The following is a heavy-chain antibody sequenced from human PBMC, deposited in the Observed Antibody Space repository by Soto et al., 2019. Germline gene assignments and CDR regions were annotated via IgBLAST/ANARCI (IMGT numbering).Heavy chain of an antibody. V-gene: IGHV4-61*01. CDR1: GASVSSASYY. J-gene: IGHJ6*02. CDR3: ARDRDEQLVVYYYYGMDV. CDR2: IYYSGRT. D-gene: IGHD6-6*01. Sequence: PSETLSLTCTVSGASVSSASYYWSWIRQPPGKGLEWIGYIYYSGRTDYNPSLKSRVTISLDTSKNQFSLKLSSVTAADTAVYYCARDRDEQLVVYYYYGMDVWGQGTTVTVSS.